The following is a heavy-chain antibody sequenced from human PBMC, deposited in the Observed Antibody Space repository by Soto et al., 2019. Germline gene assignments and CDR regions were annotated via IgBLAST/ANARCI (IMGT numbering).Heavy chain of an antibody. CDR3: VKDNNWDDPG. CDR2: ISKDGSGT. V-gene: IGHV3-23*01. D-gene: IGHD1-20*01. Sequence: EVQLLESGGGLVQPGGSLRLSCAASGFTFSSNGMTWVRQAPGKGLEWVSIISKDGSGTIYADSVKGRFTASRDNSKNTLYLQMNSLRVDDTAMYYCVKDNNWDDPGWGQGTPVTVSS. J-gene: IGHJ4*02. CDR1: GFTFSSNG.